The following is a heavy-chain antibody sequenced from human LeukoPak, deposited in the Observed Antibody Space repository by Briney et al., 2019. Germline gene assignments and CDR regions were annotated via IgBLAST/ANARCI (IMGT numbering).Heavy chain of an antibody. Sequence: VKVSCKASGGTFSSYAISWVRQAPGQGLEWLGGILPIFGTANYAQKFQGRVTITTDESTSTAYMELSSLRSEDTAVYYCALLDDSKSYWGQGTLVTVSS. D-gene: IGHD3-22*01. V-gene: IGHV1-69*05. CDR3: ALLDDSKSY. CDR2: ILPIFGTA. J-gene: IGHJ4*02. CDR1: GGTFSSYA.